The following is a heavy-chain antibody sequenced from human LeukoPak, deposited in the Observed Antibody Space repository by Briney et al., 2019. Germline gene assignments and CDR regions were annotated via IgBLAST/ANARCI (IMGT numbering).Heavy chain of an antibody. D-gene: IGHD2-8*01. CDR3: ARGGKWSPRDRFDP. Sequence: GGSLRLSCAASGFTFSTYSMNWVRQAAGRGLGWVSSISSSSSSIYYAGSVKGRFTISRDNAKNSLYRQMNGLRAEDTAVYYCARGGKWSPRDRFDPWGQGTLVTVSS. CDR1: GFTFSTYS. V-gene: IGHV3-21*01. CDR2: ISSSSSSI. J-gene: IGHJ5*02.